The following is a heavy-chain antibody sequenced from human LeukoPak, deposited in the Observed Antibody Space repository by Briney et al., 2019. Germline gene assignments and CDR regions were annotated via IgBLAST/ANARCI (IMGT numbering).Heavy chain of an antibody. J-gene: IGHJ5*02. D-gene: IGHD6-25*01. Sequence: ASVKVSCKVSGGTFSSYAISWVRQAPGQGLEWMGGIIPIFGTANCAQKFQGRVTITTDESTSTAYMELSSLRSEDTAVYYCARSDQRTPNWFDPWGQGTLVTVSS. CDR2: IIPIFGTA. CDR1: GGTFSSYA. V-gene: IGHV1-69*05. CDR3: ARSDQRTPNWFDP.